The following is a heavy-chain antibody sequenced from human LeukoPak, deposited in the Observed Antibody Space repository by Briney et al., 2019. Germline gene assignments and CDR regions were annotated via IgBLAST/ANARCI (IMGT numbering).Heavy chain of an antibody. J-gene: IGHJ4*02. Sequence: GGSLRLSCAASGFTFSTYAMTWVRQAPGKGLEWVSSISTSGGTTYYADSVKGRFTISRDSSKNTLYLQMNSLRAEDTAVYYCAKDLYGSGKIGYFDYWGQGTLVTVSP. CDR1: GFTFSTYA. CDR2: ISTSGGTT. D-gene: IGHD3-10*01. V-gene: IGHV3-23*01. CDR3: AKDLYGSGKIGYFDY.